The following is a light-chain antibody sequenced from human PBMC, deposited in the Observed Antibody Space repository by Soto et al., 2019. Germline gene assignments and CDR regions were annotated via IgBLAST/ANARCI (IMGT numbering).Light chain of an antibody. V-gene: IGLV3-1*01. J-gene: IGLJ1*01. CDR1: KWGDKY. CDR2: QDS. Sequence: SYELTQPPSVSVSPGQTASITCSGDKWGDKYACWYQQKPGQSPVLGIYQDSKRPSGIPERFSGSNSGNAATLTISGTQAVDEADYYCQALGSSTANVFGTGTKLTVL. CDR3: QALGSSTANV.